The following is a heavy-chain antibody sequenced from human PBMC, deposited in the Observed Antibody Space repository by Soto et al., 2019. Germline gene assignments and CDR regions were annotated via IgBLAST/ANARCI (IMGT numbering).Heavy chain of an antibody. CDR1: GSTFNNYG. D-gene: IGHD6-13*01. J-gene: IGHJ3*01. CDR2: ISSDGSDK. Sequence: QVQLVESGGGVVQPGTSLRLSFAASGSTFNNYGMHWVRQAPGTGLEWVAAISSDGSDKYYADSVKGRLTISRDNSKNTLYLQMHSLRAEDTAVYYCAKDQGIAASHGIDWGQGTMVTVSS. V-gene: IGHV3-30*18. CDR3: AKDQGIAASHGID.